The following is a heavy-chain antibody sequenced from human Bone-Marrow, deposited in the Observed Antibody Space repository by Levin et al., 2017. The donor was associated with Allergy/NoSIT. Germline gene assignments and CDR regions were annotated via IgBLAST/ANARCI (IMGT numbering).Heavy chain of an antibody. V-gene: IGHV3-53*01. CDR2: IYSGGST. CDR1: GFTVSSNY. Sequence: GESLKISCAASGFTVSSNYMSWVRQAPGKGLEWVSVIYSGGSTYYADSVKGRFTISRDNSKNTLYLQMNSLRAEDTAVYYCARVRPYRYCSGGSCPRYYFDYWGQGTLVTVSS. CDR3: ARVRPYRYCSGGSCPRYYFDY. D-gene: IGHD2-15*01. J-gene: IGHJ4*02.